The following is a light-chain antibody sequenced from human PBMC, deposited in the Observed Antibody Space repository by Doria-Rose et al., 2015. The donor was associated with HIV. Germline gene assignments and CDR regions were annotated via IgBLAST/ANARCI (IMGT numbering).Light chain of an antibody. V-gene: IGKV4-1*01. CDR1: QSLLYTSKNY. J-gene: IGKJ3*01. CDR3: QQYYDTPS. Sequence: DIQVTQSPESLGMSLGGRATLNCKSNQSLLYTSKNYLAWYQQKPGQPPKLLIYWASTRQSGVPAQFSGSGSGTDFTLTISSLEAEDVAVYYCQQYYDTPSFGPGTTVDIK. CDR2: WAS.